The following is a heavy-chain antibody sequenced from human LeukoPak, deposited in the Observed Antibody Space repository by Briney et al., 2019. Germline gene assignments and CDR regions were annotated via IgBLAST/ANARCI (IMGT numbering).Heavy chain of an antibody. D-gene: IGHD5-24*01. V-gene: IGHV1-69*04. CDR2: IIPILGIA. CDR3: ARDLEMATITYLDY. CDR1: GGTFSSYA. J-gene: IGHJ4*02. Sequence: SVKVSCKASGGTFSSYAISWVRQAPGQGLEWMGRIIPILGIANYAQKFQGRVTITADKSTSTAYVELSSLRSEDTAVYYCARDLEMATITYLDYWGQGTLVTVSS.